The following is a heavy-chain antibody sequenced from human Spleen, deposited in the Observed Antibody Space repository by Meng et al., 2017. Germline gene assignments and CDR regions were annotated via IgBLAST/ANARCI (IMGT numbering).Heavy chain of an antibody. D-gene: IGHD3-10*01. Sequence: QGQLRESGPALVKPSETLSLTFAVSGYSITNHNWWAWVRQPPGKGLEWIGEIPNRGSSAYNPSLKSRVSISIDKSKNQFSLKLTSVTAADTAVYHCLRGSGGSVWGQGTLVTVSS. J-gene: IGHJ1*01. V-gene: IGHV4-4*02. CDR1: GYSITNHNW. CDR3: LRGSGGSV. CDR2: IPNRGSS.